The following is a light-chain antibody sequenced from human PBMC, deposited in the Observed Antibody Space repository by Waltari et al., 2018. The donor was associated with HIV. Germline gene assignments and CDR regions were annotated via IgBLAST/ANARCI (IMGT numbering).Light chain of an antibody. CDR3: SSYTSSSTV. CDR2: EVS. CDR1: SSDVGGYNY. J-gene: IGLJ3*02. Sequence: QSALTQSASVSGSPGQSLTISCTGTSSDVGGYNYVSWYQHHPGKAPKLMIYEVSNRPSGVSNRFSGSKSGNTASLTISGLQAEDEADYYCSSYTSSSTVFGGGTKLTVL. V-gene: IGLV2-14*01.